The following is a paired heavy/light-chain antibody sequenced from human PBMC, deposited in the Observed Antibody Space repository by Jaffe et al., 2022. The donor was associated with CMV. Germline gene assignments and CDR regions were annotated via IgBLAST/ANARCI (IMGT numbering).Light chain of an antibody. CDR3: LQYKNWAELT. CDR2: SAS. J-gene: IGKJ4*01. Sequence: EKVMTQSPATLSVSPGDRATLSCRASQSVYSNLAWYQQKPGQAPRLLIYSASTRATGVPARFSGSGSGAEFNLTISSLQSEDFAVYYCLQYKNWAELTFGGGTKVEIK. V-gene: IGKV3-15*01. CDR1: QSVYSN.
Heavy chain of an antibody. V-gene: IGHV5-51*01. Sequence: DVQLMQSGAEVKKPGESLRISCKTSGYTFNSYWIGWVRQMPGKGLEWVGIVYPDDSDTRYSPSFQGQVTISADKSISTAYLEWSSLKASDSAMYFCVRRDSGWFLDFWGHGTLITVSS. J-gene: IGHJ5*01. CDR2: VYPDDSDT. D-gene: IGHD6-19*01. CDR3: VRRDSGWFLDF. CDR1: GYTFNSYW.